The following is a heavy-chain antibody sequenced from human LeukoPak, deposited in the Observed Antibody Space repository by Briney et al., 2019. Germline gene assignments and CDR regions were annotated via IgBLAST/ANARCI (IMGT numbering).Heavy chain of an antibody. CDR3: VRVKGSYFDY. V-gene: IGHV3-48*01. CDR1: GFPLSSYS. D-gene: IGHD2-15*01. Sequence: GGSLRLSCAASGFPLSSYSINWVRQAPGKGLEWVSYISSSGSTIYYVDSVKGRFTVSRDNAKNSLFLQMNSPRAEDTAVYYCVRVKGSYFDYWGQGALVTVSS. J-gene: IGHJ4*02. CDR2: ISSSGSTI.